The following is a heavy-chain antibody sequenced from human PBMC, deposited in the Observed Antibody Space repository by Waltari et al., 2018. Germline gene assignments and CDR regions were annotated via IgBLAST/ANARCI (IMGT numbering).Heavy chain of an antibody. V-gene: IGHV3-48*04. J-gene: IGHJ4*02. Sequence: EVQLVESGGGLVQPGGSLRLSCAASGFTFSSYTMHWVRQAPGKGLEWVSYISSSSSTIYYADSVKGRFTISRDNAKNSLYLQMNSLRAEDTAVYYCASRGDCSGGSCLDYWGQGTLVTVSS. D-gene: IGHD2-15*01. CDR1: GFTFSSYT. CDR2: ISSSSSTI. CDR3: ASRGDCSGGSCLDY.